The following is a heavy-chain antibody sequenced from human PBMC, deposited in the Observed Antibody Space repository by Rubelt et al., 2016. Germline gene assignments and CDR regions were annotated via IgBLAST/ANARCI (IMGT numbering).Heavy chain of an antibody. Sequence: QVQLVQSGAEVKKPGSSVKVSCKASGGTFSSYAISWVRQAPGQGLEWMGGFDPEDGETIYAKKFQGRVTMTEDTSTDTAYMELSSLRSEDTAVYYCATEDDELGWFDPWGQGTLVTVSS. J-gene: IGHJ5*02. CDR1: GGTFSSYA. D-gene: IGHD1-1*01. V-gene: IGHV1-24*01. CDR2: FDPEDGET. CDR3: ATEDDELGWFDP.